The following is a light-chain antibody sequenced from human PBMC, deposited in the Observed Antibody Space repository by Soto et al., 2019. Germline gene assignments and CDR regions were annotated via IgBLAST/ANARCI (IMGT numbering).Light chain of an antibody. J-gene: IGLJ2*01. CDR1: TGAVTSRHY. CDR2: DTS. V-gene: IGLV7-46*01. CDR3: LLSYSGAGVV. Sequence: QAVVAQEPSLTVSPGETVTLTCGSSTGAVTSRHYPYWFQQKPGQAPRTLIYDTSNKHSWTPARFSGSLLGGKAALILSGSQPEDEAEYYCLLSYSGAGVVFGGGTKLTVL.